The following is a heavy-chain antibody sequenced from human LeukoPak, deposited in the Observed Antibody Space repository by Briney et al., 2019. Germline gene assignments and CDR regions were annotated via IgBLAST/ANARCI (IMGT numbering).Heavy chain of an antibody. CDR1: RGSISSSSYS. CDR2: IYYTGRT. D-gene: IGHD2-15*01. V-gene: IGHV4-39*01. CDR3: ARLGSCNGGSCSFPFDS. J-gene: IGHJ4*02. Sequence: SETLSLTCTVSRGSISSSSYSWGWVRQPPGKGLEWIGTIYYTGRTYYSPSLKSRVTMSVDTSKTQFSLRLRSVAAADTAVYYCARLGSCNGGSCSFPFDSWGQGTLVIVSS.